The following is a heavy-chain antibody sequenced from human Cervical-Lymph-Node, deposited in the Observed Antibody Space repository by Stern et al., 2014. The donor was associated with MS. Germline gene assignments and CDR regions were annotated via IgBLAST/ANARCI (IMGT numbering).Heavy chain of an antibody. D-gene: IGHD3-22*01. Sequence: VQLVESGAEVKKPGASVKGSCKASGYIFSNYDFNWMRQAPGQGLEWMGWMNPISGNTGYAQKFQGRVTMTRNTSIDTAYMELSILGSEDTAVYYCARGKWLLPFYGLDVWGQGTTVTVSS. CDR2: MNPISGNT. J-gene: IGHJ6*02. CDR1: GYIFSNYD. CDR3: ARGKWLLPFYGLDV. V-gene: IGHV1-8*01.